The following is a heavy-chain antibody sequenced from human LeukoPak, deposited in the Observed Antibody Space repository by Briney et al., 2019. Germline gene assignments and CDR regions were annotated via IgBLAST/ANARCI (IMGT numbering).Heavy chain of an antibody. J-gene: IGHJ4*02. D-gene: IGHD1-26*01. CDR1: GGSISNYY. V-gene: IGHV4-59*12. Sequence: PSETLSLTCTVSGGSISNYYWSWIRQPPRKGLEWIGSIYYSGSTNYNPSLKSRVTISVDKSKNQFSLKLSSVTAADTAVCYCARESVGATDYWGQGTLVTVSS. CDR3: ARESVGATDY. CDR2: IYYSGST.